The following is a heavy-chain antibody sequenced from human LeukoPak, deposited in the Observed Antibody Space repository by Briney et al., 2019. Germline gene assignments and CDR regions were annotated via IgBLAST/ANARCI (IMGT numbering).Heavy chain of an antibody. Sequence: SETLSLTCTVSGGSISSGDYYWSWIRQPPGKGLEWIGYIYYSGSTYYNPSLKSRVTISVDTSKNQFSLKLSSVTAADTAVYYRARVGVAYYDFWSGYYPNWFDPWGQGTLVTVSS. V-gene: IGHV4-30-4*08. D-gene: IGHD3-3*01. CDR2: IYYSGST. CDR1: GGSISSGDYY. J-gene: IGHJ5*02. CDR3: ARVGVAYYDFWSGYYPNWFDP.